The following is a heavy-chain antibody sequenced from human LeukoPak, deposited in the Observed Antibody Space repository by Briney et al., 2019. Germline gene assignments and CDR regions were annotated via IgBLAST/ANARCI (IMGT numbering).Heavy chain of an antibody. CDR3: ARDNAGGPGKDSYGSDY. V-gene: IGHV3-33*01. Sequence: GRSLRLSCAASGFTFSSHGMHWVRQAPGKGLEWVAVIWYDGSKKNYADSVKGRFTISRDNSKNTLYVQMSSLRAEDTAVYYCARDNAGGPGKDSYGSDYWGQGTLVTVSS. CDR2: IWYDGSKK. CDR1: GFTFSSHG. D-gene: IGHD5-18*01. J-gene: IGHJ4*02.